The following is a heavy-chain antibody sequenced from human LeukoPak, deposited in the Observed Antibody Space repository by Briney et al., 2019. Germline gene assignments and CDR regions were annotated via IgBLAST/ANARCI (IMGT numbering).Heavy chain of an antibody. V-gene: IGHV3-30*18. CDR3: AKDILSGIVLNSMGFLDS. J-gene: IGHJ4*02. D-gene: IGHD3/OR15-3a*01. CDR2: ISYDGSNT. CDR1: GFTFSSYS. Sequence: PGGSLRLSCAASGFTFSSYSMNWVRQAPGKGLEWVAVISYDGSNTYHADSLKGRYTISRDNSNNTLFLQMNSLPAEDTAIYSCAKDILSGIVLNSMGFLDSWGQGTLVTVSS.